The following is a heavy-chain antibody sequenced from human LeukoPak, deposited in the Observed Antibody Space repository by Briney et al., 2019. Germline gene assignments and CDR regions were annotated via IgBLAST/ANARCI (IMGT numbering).Heavy chain of an antibody. CDR2: IYYSGST. CDR3: ARGWWSDLVRGVPSFVWDY. CDR1: GGSISSSSYY. V-gene: IGHV4-39*01. Sequence: PSETLSLTCTVSGGSISSSSYYWGWIRQPPGTGLEWIGSIYYSGSTYYNPSLKSRVTISVDTSKNQFSLKLSSVTAADTAVYYCARGWWSDLVRGVPSFVWDYWGQGTLVTVSS. J-gene: IGHJ4*02. D-gene: IGHD3-10*01.